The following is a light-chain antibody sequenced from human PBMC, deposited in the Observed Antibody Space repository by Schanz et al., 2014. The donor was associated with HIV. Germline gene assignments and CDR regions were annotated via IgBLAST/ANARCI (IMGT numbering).Light chain of an antibody. Sequence: QSVLTQPPSASGTPGQRVTISCSGSSSNIKINAVNWYPHLPGTGPKLLIYATYNRPSGVPDRFSGSGSGTSASLAISVLQAEDEADYYCASWDDSLKGPVFRGGTKLTVL. CDR2: ATY. V-gene: IGLV1-44*01. CDR1: SSNIKINA. J-gene: IGLJ3*02. CDR3: ASWDDSLKGPV.